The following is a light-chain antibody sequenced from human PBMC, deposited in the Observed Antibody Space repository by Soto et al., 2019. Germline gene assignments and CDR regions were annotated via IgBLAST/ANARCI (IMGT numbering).Light chain of an antibody. CDR2: GAS. V-gene: IGKV3-20*01. Sequence: EIVLTQSPGTLSLSPGERATLSCRASQSVSSSYLAWYQQKPGQAPRLLIYGASSRATGIPDRFSGSGSGTDFNLTISRLAPEDFAVYYCQQYGSSLLYTFGQGTKLEIK. CDR3: QQYGSSLLYT. CDR1: QSVSSSY. J-gene: IGKJ2*01.